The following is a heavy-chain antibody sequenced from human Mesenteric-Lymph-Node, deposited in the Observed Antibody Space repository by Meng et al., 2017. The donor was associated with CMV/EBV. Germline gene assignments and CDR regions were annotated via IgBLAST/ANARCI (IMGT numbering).Heavy chain of an antibody. Sequence: SVKVSCKASGYTFTGYYIHWVRQAPGQGLEWMGGIIPILDTTNYAQKFQGRLTITTDESTGTAYMELSSLTSEDTAVYYCARGLTTPFDFWGQGSLVTVSS. D-gene: IGHD1/OR15-1a*01. J-gene: IGHJ4*02. CDR3: ARGLTTPFDF. CDR1: GYTFTGYY. CDR2: IIPILDTT. V-gene: IGHV1-69*16.